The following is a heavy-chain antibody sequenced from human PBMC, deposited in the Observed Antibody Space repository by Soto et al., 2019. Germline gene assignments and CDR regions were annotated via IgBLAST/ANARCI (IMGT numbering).Heavy chain of an antibody. Sequence: SETLSLTCNVSGGSIDRSNYYWDWLRQPPGKGLEWIGTTYYNGNAYYNPSLKSRVSMSVDTSKNQFSLKLISVTAADTAVYYCARHFVAVVIKGWGYWGQGKLVTVSS. V-gene: IGHV4-39*01. CDR2: TYYNGNA. J-gene: IGHJ4*02. D-gene: IGHD3-10*01. CDR1: GGSIDRSNYY. CDR3: ARHFVAVVIKGWGY.